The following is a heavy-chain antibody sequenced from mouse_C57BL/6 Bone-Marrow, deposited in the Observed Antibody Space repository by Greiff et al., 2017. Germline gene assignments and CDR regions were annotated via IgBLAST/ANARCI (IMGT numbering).Heavy chain of an antibody. CDR2: IYPGDGDT. Sequence: QVQLQQSGPELVKPGASVKISCKASGYAFSSSWMNWVKQRPGTGLEWIGRIYPGDGDTNYNGKFKGKATLTADKSSSTAYRQLSSLTSEDSAVYFCARLVLDYWGQGTTLTVSS. CDR1: GYAFSSSW. V-gene: IGHV1-82*01. D-gene: IGHD1-1*02. CDR3: ARLVLDY. J-gene: IGHJ2*01.